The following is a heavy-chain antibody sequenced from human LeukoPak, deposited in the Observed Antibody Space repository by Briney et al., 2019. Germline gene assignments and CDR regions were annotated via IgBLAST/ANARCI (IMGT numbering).Heavy chain of an antibody. Sequence: SETLSLTCTVSGGSISSGGYYWSWIRQHPGKGLEWIGYIYYSGSTYYNPSLKSRVTISVDTSKNQFSLKLSSVTAADTAVYYCARVLRYFDWLSTDAFDIWGQGTMVTVSS. CDR1: GGSISSGGYY. CDR3: ARVLRYFDWLSTDAFDI. J-gene: IGHJ3*02. V-gene: IGHV4-31*03. CDR2: IYYSGST. D-gene: IGHD3-9*01.